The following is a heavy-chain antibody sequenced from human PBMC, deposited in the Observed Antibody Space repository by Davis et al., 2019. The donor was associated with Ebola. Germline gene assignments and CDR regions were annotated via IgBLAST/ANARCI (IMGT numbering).Heavy chain of an antibody. J-gene: IGHJ4*02. CDR1: GGSISSSNW. D-gene: IGHD5-24*01. V-gene: IGHV4-4*02. Sequence: PSETLSLTCAVSGGSISSSNWWSWVRQPPGKGLEWIGEIYHSGSTNYNPSLKSRVTISVDTSKNQFSLKLSSVTAADTAVYYCARGRDGCLRVWGQGTLVTVSS. CDR2: IYHSGST. CDR3: ARGRDGCLRV.